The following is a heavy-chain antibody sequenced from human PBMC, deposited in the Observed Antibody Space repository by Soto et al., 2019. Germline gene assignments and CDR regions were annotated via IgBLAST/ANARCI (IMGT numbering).Heavy chain of an antibody. V-gene: IGHV1-69*01. D-gene: IGHD5-18*01. J-gene: IGHJ4*02. CDR1: GGTFSSYA. CDR3: ARQEEGVADTAMVDY. Sequence: QVQLVQSGAEVKKPGSSVKVSCKASGGTFSSYAISWVRQAPGQGLEWMGGFIPIFGTANYAQKFQGRVTITADESTSTAYMELSSLRSEDTAVYYCARQEEGVADTAMVDYWGQGTLVTVSS. CDR2: FIPIFGTA.